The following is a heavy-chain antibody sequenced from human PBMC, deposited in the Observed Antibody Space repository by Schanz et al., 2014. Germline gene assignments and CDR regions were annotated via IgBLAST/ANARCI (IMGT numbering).Heavy chain of an antibody. J-gene: IGHJ4*02. Sequence: QIQLVESGGGVVQPGTSLRLSCTISGFSFSRYGMHWVRQAPGKGLEWVAVISSDETVTYYVDSVKGRFTISRDNSKNTLYLQMSSLKPEDTAVYYCAKIGYGGLLNYYIDHWGQGTLVTVSS. V-gene: IGHV3-30*18. CDR3: AKIGYGGLLNYYIDH. CDR2: ISSDETVT. D-gene: IGHD3-16*01. CDR1: GFSFSRYG.